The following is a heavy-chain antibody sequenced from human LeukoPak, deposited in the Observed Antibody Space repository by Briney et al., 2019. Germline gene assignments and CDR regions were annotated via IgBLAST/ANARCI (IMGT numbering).Heavy chain of an antibody. Sequence: RASVKVSCKASGYTFTGYYMHWVRQAPGQGLEWMGWINPNSGGTNYAQKFQGRVTMTRDTSISTAYMELSRLRSDDTAVYYCARVYYDSSGYSHLDAFDIWGQGTMVTVSS. CDR1: GYTFTGYY. CDR3: ARVYYDSSGYSHLDAFDI. CDR2: INPNSGGT. V-gene: IGHV1-2*02. J-gene: IGHJ3*02. D-gene: IGHD3-22*01.